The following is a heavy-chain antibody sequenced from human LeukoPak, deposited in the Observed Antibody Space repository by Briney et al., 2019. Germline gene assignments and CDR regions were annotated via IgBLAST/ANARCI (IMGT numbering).Heavy chain of an antibody. V-gene: IGHV4-34*01. D-gene: IGHD5-18*01. Sequence: TSETLSLTCTVSGGSISSYYWTWIRQPPGKGLEWIGEINHSGSTNYNPSLKSRITISVDTSKNQFSLKLSSVTAADTAVYYCARGPSTYNYAYYFYMDVWGKGTTVTVSS. J-gene: IGHJ6*03. CDR1: GGSISSYY. CDR3: ARGPSTYNYAYYFYMDV. CDR2: INHSGST.